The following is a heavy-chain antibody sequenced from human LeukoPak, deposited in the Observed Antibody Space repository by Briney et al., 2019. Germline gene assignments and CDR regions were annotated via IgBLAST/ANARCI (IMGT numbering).Heavy chain of an antibody. CDR1: GDSVTSNGAA. Sequence: SQTLSLTCAISGDSVTSNGAAWSWIRQSPSRGLEWLGRTYYRSKWHNDYSLSVKSRIIINPDTSKNQFSLKLSSVTAADTAVYYCARGLLSSTMLTPFDYWGQGTLVTVSS. D-gene: IGHD4-23*01. J-gene: IGHJ4*02. CDR2: TYYRSKWHN. CDR3: ARGLLSSTMLTPFDY. V-gene: IGHV6-1*01.